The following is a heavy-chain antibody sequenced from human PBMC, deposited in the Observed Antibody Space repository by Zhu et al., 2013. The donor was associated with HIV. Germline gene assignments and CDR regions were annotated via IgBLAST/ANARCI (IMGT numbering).Heavy chain of an antibody. CDR3: ARTAVVTAIGGAHWYFDL. V-gene: IGHV1-69*01. D-gene: IGHD2-21*02. Sequence: QVQLVQSGAEVKKPGSSVKVSCKASGGTFSSYAISWVRQAPGQGLEWMGGIIPIFGTANYAQKFQGRVTITADESTSTAYMELSSLRSEDTAVYYCARTAVVTAIGGAHWYFDLWGRGTLVTVSS. CDR1: GGTFSSYA. CDR2: IIPIFGTA. J-gene: IGHJ2*01.